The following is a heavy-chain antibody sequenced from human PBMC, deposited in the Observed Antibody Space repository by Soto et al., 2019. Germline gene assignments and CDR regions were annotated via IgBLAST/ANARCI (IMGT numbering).Heavy chain of an antibody. D-gene: IGHD2-21*02. V-gene: IGHV1-3*01. CDR3: ARSIVVVTAADY. J-gene: IGHJ4*02. CDR2: INPASGKT. Sequence: ASVKVSCKASGYTFTDYSLQWVRQAPGQRLEWMGWINPASGKTKYSQKFQGRVTITRDTSASTAYMELSSLRSEDTAVYYCARSIVVVTAADYWGQGTLVTVSS. CDR1: GYTFTDYS.